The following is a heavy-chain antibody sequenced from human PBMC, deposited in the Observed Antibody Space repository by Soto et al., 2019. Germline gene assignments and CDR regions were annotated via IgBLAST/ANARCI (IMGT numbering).Heavy chain of an antibody. CDR3: ARALEMATLCLDY. J-gene: IGHJ4*02. V-gene: IGHV1-46*01. Sequence: QVQLVQSGAEVKKPGASVKVSCKASGYTFTSNYMQWVRQAPGQGLEWMGIINPSGGSTNYAQKFLGRVTMTRDPSTNTVYMEVGSLTSEDTAVYYCARALEMATLCLDYWGQGTLVTVSS. CDR1: GYTFTSNY. D-gene: IGHD5-12*01. CDR2: INPSGGST.